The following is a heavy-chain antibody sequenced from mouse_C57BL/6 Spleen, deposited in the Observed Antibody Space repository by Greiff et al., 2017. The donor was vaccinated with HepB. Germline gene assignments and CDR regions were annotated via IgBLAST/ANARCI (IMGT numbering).Heavy chain of an antibody. V-gene: IGHV1-80*01. Sequence: VQLQQSGAELVKPGASVKISCKASGYAFSSYWMNWVKQRPGKGLEWIVQIYPGDGDTNYHGKFKGKATLTADKSSSTAYMQLSSLTSEDTAVYFCAREGIYYDYEGYAMDDWGQGTSVTVSS. CDR3: AREGIYYDYEGYAMDD. CDR2: IYPGDGDT. D-gene: IGHD2-4*01. J-gene: IGHJ4*01. CDR1: GYAFSSYW.